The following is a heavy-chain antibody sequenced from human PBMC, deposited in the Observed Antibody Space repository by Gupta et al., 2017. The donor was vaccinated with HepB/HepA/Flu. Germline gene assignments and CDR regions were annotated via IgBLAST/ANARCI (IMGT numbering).Heavy chain of an antibody. J-gene: IGHJ6*02. Sequence: QVQLQQWGAGLLKPSETLSLTCAVYGGSFSGYYWSWIRQPPGKGLEWIGEINHSGSTNYNPSLKSRVTISVDTSKNQFSLKLSSVTAADTAVYYCARGAVGSPSYHYGMDVWGQGTTVTVSS. CDR1: GGSFSGYY. D-gene: IGHD3-16*02. V-gene: IGHV4-34*01. CDR2: INHSGST. CDR3: ARGAVGSPSYHYGMDV.